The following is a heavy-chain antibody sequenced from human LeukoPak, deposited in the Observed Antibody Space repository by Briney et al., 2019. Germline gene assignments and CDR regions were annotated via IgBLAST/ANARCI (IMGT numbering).Heavy chain of an antibody. V-gene: IGHV3-33*01. CDR3: ARRGDYWSGVYTTSLDS. CDR2: IWYDGSNK. Sequence: PGRSLRLSCAASEFTFSNSGMHWVRQAPGKGLEWVAVIWYDGSNKYYADSVKGRFTISRDNSKNTVSLQMNSLTAADTAVYFCARRGDYWSGVYTTSLDSWGQGTLVIVSS. D-gene: IGHD3-3*01. J-gene: IGHJ4*02. CDR1: EFTFSNSG.